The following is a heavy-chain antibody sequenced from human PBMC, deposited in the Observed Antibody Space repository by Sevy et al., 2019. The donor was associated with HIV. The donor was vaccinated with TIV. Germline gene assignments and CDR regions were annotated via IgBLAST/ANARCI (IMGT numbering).Heavy chain of an antibody. CDR3: AGENAWGSGYS. Sequence: SETLSLTCTVSGGSITSLYWNWIRQPPGKGREWIANIYYNGHINYNPSLKSRVTLSLDTSKNQFSLRLRSVTAADTAMYYCAGENAWGSGYSWGQGTLVTVSS. V-gene: IGHV4-59*08. J-gene: IGHJ4*02. CDR1: GGSITSLY. D-gene: IGHD6-19*01. CDR2: IYYNGHI.